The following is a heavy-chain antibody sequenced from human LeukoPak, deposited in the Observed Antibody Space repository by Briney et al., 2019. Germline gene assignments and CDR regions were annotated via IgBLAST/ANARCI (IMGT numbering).Heavy chain of an antibody. CDR1: GGAVTGSTYY. J-gene: IGHJ4*02. CDR2: MYYSGST. CDR3: ARHYYDNTGYYYLDY. D-gene: IGHD3-22*01. V-gene: IGHV4-39*02. Sequence: PSETLSLTCNVSGGAVTGSTYYWAWIRQPPGKGLEWIGSMYYSGSTFYTPSLKSRVTISVDTSKNHFSLKLTSVTAAGTATYYCARHYYDNTGYYYLDYWGQGTLVTVSS.